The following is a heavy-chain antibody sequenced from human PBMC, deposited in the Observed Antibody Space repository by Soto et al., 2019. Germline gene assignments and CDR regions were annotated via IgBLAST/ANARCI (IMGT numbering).Heavy chain of an antibody. CDR1: GYSFTSYW. D-gene: IGHD3-3*01. CDR3: AREINGFWSGYPTRGDAFDI. CDR2: IYPGDSDT. J-gene: IGHJ3*02. V-gene: IGHV5-51*01. Sequence: GESLKISCKGSGYSFTSYWIGWVRQMPGKGLEWVGIIYPGDSDTRYSPSFQGQVTISADKSISTAYLQWSSLKASDTAMYYCAREINGFWSGYPTRGDAFDIWGQGTMVTVSS.